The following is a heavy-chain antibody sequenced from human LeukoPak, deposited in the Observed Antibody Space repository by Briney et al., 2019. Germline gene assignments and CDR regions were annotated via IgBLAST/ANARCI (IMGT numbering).Heavy chain of an antibody. CDR2: VFHSGTT. V-gene: IGHV4-59*08. D-gene: IGHD5-24*01. Sequence: PSETLSLTCNVSGDSLTSHFWSWIWQTPGKGLEWIGYVFHSGTTNYSPSLKSRVTISLDTSKKQFYLRLASVTAADTAVYYCARRMATVTDAFDIWGRGTMVSVSS. CDR3: ARRMATVTDAFDI. CDR1: GDSLTSHF. J-gene: IGHJ3*02.